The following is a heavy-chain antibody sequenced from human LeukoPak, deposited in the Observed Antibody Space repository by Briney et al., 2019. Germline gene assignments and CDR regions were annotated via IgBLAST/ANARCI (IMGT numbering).Heavy chain of an antibody. CDR3: ARDRGYNWNVLDY. Sequence: GGSLRLFCGASGFTFSNYWMQWVRQAPGKGLVWISRINSDGSSTTYADSVKGRFTISRDNAKNTLYLQMNSLSAEDTAVYYCARDRGYNWNVLDYWGQGTLVTVSS. V-gene: IGHV3-74*01. D-gene: IGHD1-20*01. CDR1: GFTFSNYW. CDR2: INSDGSST. J-gene: IGHJ4*02.